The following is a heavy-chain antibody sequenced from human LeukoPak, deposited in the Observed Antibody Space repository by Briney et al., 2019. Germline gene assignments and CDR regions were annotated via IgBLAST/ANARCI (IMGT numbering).Heavy chain of an antibody. V-gene: IGHV4-34*01. Sequence: PSETLSLTCAVYGGSFSGYYWSWIRQPPGKGLEWIGEINHSGSTNYNPSLKSRVTISVDTSKNQFSLKLSSVTAADTAVYYCARCGPDIVVVPAAIPEGWFDSWGQGTLVTVSS. CDR1: GGSFSGYY. CDR3: ARCGPDIVVVPAAIPEGWFDS. CDR2: INHSGST. J-gene: IGHJ5*01. D-gene: IGHD2-2*02.